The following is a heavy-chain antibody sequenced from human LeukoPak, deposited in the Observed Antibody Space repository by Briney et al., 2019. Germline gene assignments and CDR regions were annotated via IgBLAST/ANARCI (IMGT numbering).Heavy chain of an antibody. CDR3: ARGYSSGVFDY. V-gene: IGHV1-69*06. J-gene: IGHJ4*02. CDR1: GGTFSSYA. CDR2: IIPIFGTA. Sequence: ASVKVSCKASGGTFSSYAISWVRQAPGQGLEWMGGIIPIFGTANYAQKFQGRVTITADKSTSTAYMELSSLRSEDTAVYYCARGYSSGVFDYWGQGTLVTVSS. D-gene: IGHD6-19*01.